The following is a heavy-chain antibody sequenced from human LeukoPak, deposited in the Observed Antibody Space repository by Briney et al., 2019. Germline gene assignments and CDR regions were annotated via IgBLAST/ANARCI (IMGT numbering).Heavy chain of an antibody. CDR1: GFTFDDYA. J-gene: IGHJ3*02. D-gene: IGHD3-22*01. V-gene: IGHV3-9*03. CDR3: AKDMVPKAYYYDSSGAGYAFDI. CDR2: ISWNSGSI. Sequence: GGSLRLSCAASGFTFDDYAMHWVRQAPGKGLEWVSGISWNSGSIGYADSVKGRFTISRDNAKNSLYLQMNSLRAEDMALYYCAKDMVPKAYYYDSSGAGYAFDIWGQGTMVTVSS.